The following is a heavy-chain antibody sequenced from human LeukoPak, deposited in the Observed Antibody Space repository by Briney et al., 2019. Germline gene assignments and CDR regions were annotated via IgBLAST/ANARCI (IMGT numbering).Heavy chain of an antibody. CDR3: AKDRSVAVAVTGVFDY. V-gene: IGHV3-23*01. D-gene: IGHD6-19*01. CDR2: ISGSGGST. CDR1: GFTFSSYA. J-gene: IGHJ4*02. Sequence: GGSLRVSCAAPGFTFSSYAMSWVGQAPGKGLEWVSAISGSGGSTYYADSVKGRFTISRDNSTNTLYLQMNSLSAEDTAVYYCAKDRSVAVAVTGVFDYCGQGTLVTVSS.